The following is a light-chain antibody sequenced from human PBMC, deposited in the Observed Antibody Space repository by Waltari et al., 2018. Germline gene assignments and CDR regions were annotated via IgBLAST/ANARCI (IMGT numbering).Light chain of an antibody. J-gene: IGKJ1*01. Sequence: EIQTTQSPSPLSASVGDRVTITWRTSQNITNYLNWYQHKLGKAPKLLISGASRLHTRVPSRFSGSGSGTDFTLTISSLQPEDFATYFCQQSFTSPTFGQGTTVEFK. CDR3: QQSFTSPT. CDR1: QNITNY. V-gene: IGKV1-39*01. CDR2: GAS.